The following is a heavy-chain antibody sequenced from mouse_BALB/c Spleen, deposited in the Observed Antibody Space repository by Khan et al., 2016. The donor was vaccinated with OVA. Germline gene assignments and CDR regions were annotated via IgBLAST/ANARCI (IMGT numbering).Heavy chain of an antibody. CDR3: AKWVSYGNYRDWFAY. CDR1: GYTFTDYY. J-gene: IGHJ3*01. D-gene: IGHD2-1*01. CDR2: LYPGNLHT. Sequence: QVQLKESGPELVKPGASVRISCKASGYTFTDYYINWMKQRPGQGLEWIGWLYPGNLHTKYNEKFEDKATLTADKSSTPAYMHVSSPTSEDSAVYFCAKWVSYGNYRDWFAYWGQGNLVTVSA. V-gene: IGHV1S56*01.